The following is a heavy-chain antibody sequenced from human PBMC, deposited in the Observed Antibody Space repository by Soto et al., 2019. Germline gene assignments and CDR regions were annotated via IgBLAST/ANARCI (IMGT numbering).Heavy chain of an antibody. CDR1: GYSFTSYW. CDR2: IYPGDSDT. J-gene: IGHJ5*02. D-gene: IGHD6-6*01. V-gene: IGHV5-51*01. Sequence: GESLKISCKGSGYSFTSYWIGWVRQMPGKGLEWMGIIYPGDSDTRYSPSFQGQVTISADKSISTAYLQWSSLKASDTAMYYCALMVVSSSVSVLNWFAPWGQGTLVTVSS. CDR3: ALMVVSSSVSVLNWFAP.